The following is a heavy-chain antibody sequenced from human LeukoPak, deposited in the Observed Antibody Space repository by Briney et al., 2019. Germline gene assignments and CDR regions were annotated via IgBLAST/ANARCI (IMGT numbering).Heavy chain of an antibody. CDR3: ARGGSSWHYYYYYYMDV. CDR2: INHSGST. Sequence: SETLSLTCAVYGGSFSGYYWSWIRQPPGEGLEWIGEINHSGSTNYNPSLKSRVTISVDTSKNQFSLKLSSVTAADTAVYYCARGGSSWHYYYYYYMDVWGKGTTVTVSS. D-gene: IGHD6-13*01. J-gene: IGHJ6*03. CDR1: GGSFSGYY. V-gene: IGHV4-34*01.